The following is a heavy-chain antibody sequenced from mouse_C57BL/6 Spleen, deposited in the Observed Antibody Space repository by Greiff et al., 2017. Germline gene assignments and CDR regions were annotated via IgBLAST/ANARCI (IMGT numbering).Heavy chain of an antibody. CDR2: IDPETGGT. CDR1: GYTFTDYE. D-gene: IGHD2-1*01. V-gene: IGHV1-15*01. J-gene: IGHJ1*03. CDR3: TRSYGNSYWYFDV. Sequence: QVQLQQSGAELVRPGASVTLSCKASGYTFTDYEMHWVKQTPVHGLEWIGAIDPETGGTAYNQKFKGKAILTADKSSSTAYMELRSLSSEDSAVYYCTRSYGNSYWYFDVWGTGTTVTVSS.